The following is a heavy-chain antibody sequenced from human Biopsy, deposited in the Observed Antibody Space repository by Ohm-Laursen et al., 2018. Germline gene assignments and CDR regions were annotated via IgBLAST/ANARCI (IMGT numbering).Heavy chain of an antibody. CDR2: ISSSSDNI. Sequence: GSLRLSCSASGFTFSHYYMSWIRQAPGKGLEWVSTISSSSDNIYYVDSVKGRFTISRDNAKNSLYLQMNSLRAEDTAVYYCARSRGSSGIATIYYYGMDVWGQGTTVTVSS. J-gene: IGHJ6*02. V-gene: IGHV3-11*04. CDR3: ARSRGSSGIATIYYYGMDV. CDR1: GFTFSHYY. D-gene: IGHD3-10*01.